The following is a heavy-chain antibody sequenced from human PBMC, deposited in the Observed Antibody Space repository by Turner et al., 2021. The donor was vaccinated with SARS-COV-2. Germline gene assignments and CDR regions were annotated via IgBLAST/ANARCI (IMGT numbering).Heavy chain of an antibody. Sequence: EVQLVESGGGLVKPGGSLRLSCAASGFTLSSYSMNWVRQAPGKGLELVSSISSSSIYIYYADSVKGRFTISRDNAKNSLYLKMNSLRAEDTAVYYCASIAAADPKYYHYYGMDVWGQGTTVTVSS. D-gene: IGHD6-13*01. CDR1: GFTLSSYS. CDR2: ISSSSIYI. V-gene: IGHV3-21*01. J-gene: IGHJ6*02. CDR3: ASIAAADPKYYHYYGMDV.